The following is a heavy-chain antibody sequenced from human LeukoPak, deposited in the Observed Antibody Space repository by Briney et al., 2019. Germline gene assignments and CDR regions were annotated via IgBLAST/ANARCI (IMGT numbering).Heavy chain of an antibody. CDR2: ISAYNGNT. Sequence: ASVKVSCKASGYTFTGYYMHWVRQAPGQGLEWMGWISAYNGNTNYAQKLQGRVTMTTDTSTSTAYMELRSLRSDDTAVYYCARSSPNYYDVEAFDIWGQGTMVTVSS. CDR3: ARSSPNYYDVEAFDI. V-gene: IGHV1-18*04. J-gene: IGHJ3*02. CDR1: GYTFTGYY. D-gene: IGHD3-22*01.